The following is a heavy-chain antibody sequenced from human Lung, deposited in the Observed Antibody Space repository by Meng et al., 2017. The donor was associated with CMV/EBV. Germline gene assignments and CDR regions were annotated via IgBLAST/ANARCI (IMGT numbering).Heavy chain of an antibody. CDR2: IIPIFGTA. CDR1: GRTFRSYA. D-gene: IGHD4-17*01. J-gene: IGHJ5*02. CDR3: ARNPYDYGINWFDP. Sequence: SGRTFRSYAICWVRQAPGQGLEWMGGIIPIFGTANYAQKFQGRVTITTDESTSTAYMELSSLRSEDTAVYYCARNPYDYGINWFDPWGQGTLVTVSS. V-gene: IGHV1-69*05.